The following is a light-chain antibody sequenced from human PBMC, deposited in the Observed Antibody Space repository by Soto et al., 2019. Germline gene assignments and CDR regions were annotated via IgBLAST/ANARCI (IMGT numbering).Light chain of an antibody. CDR3: QQYNNWPPMA. CDR2: GAS. V-gene: IGKV3-15*01. J-gene: IGKJ1*01. Sequence: EIVMTQSPATLSVSPGERATLSCRASQSVSSNLAWYQQKPGQAPRLLIYGASTRATGIPARFSGSGSGTEFTLTTSSLQSEDFEVYYCQQYNNWPPMAFGQGTKVEIK. CDR1: QSVSSN.